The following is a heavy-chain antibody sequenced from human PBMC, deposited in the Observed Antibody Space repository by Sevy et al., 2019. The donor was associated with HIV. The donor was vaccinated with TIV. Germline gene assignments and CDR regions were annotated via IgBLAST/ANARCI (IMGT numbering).Heavy chain of an antibody. CDR3: PRSLAAAASS. CDR1: GFTFSAYW. J-gene: IGHJ5*02. CDR2: INQGGSEK. V-gene: IGHV3-7*01. Sequence: GGFLRLSCAASGFTFSAYWMHWVRQAPGKGLEWVANINQGGSEKYYVDSVKGRFTISRDNAKNSLFLQMNSMRAEDTAVYYCPRSLAAAASSWGQGASVTVSS. D-gene: IGHD6-13*01.